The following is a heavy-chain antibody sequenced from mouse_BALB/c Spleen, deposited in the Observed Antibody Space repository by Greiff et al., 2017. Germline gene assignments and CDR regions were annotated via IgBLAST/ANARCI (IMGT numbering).Heavy chain of an antibody. J-gene: IGHJ4*01. CDR3: AREYDYYAMDY. CDR1: GFTFSSYA. V-gene: IGHV5-6-5*01. CDR2: ISSGGST. Sequence: EVMLVESGGGLVKPGGSLKLSCAASGFTFSSYAMSWVRQTPEKRLEWVASISSGGSTSYPDSVKGRFTLSRDNARNILYLQISSLRSEDTAMYYCAREYDYYAMDYWGQGTSVTVSS.